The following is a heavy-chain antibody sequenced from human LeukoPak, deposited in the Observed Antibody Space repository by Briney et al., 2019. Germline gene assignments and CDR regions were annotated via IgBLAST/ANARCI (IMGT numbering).Heavy chain of an antibody. CDR3: ARDNPRGSYYFDY. Sequence: GASVKVSCKASGYTFTSYGISWVRQAPGRGPEWMGWISAYNGNTNYAQMLQGRVTMTTDTSTSTAYMELRSLRSDDTAVYYCARDNPRGSYYFDYWGQGTLVIVSS. D-gene: IGHD5-12*01. V-gene: IGHV1-18*01. CDR1: GYTFTSYG. J-gene: IGHJ4*02. CDR2: ISAYNGNT.